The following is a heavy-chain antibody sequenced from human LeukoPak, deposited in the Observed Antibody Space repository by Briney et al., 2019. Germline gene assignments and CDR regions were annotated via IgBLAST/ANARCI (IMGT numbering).Heavy chain of an antibody. V-gene: IGHV3-23*01. CDR1: GFTFSSYA. J-gene: IGHJ4*02. CDR3: ARVGCSGGSCIDY. Sequence: TGGSLRLSCAASGFTFSSYAMSWVRQAPGKGLEWVSAISGSGGSTYYADSVKGRFTISRDNAKNSLYLQMNSLRAEDTAVYYCARVGCSGGSCIDYWGQGTLVTVSS. CDR2: ISGSGGST. D-gene: IGHD2-15*01.